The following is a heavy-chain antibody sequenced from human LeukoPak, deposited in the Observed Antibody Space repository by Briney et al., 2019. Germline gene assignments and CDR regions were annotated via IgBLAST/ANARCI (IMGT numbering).Heavy chain of an antibody. CDR3: ARCRRDYYGSEYYFDY. V-gene: IGHV3-53*01. Sequence: GGSLRLSCAASGFTVSSNYMSWVRQAPGKGLEWVSVIYSGGSTYYADSVKGRFTISRDNSKNTLYLQMNSLRAEDTAVYYCARCRRDYYGSEYYFDYWGQGTLVTVSS. CDR2: IYSGGST. D-gene: IGHD3-10*01. CDR1: GFTVSSNY. J-gene: IGHJ4*02.